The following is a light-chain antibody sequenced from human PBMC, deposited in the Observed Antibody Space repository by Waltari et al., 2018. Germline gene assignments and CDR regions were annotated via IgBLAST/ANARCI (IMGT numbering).Light chain of an antibody. Sequence: QSVLTQPPSASGTPGQRVIIFCSGSSSNIGSNTVNWYQQLPGTAPKLLMYSNTGGSSGVPDRFSGSKSGISAPLAIRGLQSEDEADYYCAAWDDNLSSPVFGGGTKLTVL. V-gene: IGLV1-44*01. CDR1: SSNIGSNT. J-gene: IGLJ2*01. CDR2: SNT. CDR3: AAWDDNLSSPV.